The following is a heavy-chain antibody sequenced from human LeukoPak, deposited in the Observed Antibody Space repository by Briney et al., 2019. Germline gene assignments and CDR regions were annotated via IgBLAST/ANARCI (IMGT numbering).Heavy chain of an antibody. D-gene: IGHD1-26*01. J-gene: IGHJ3*02. CDR3: AKRSGGSYGGDAFDI. CDR2: ISGSGGST. CDR1: GFTFSDYY. Sequence: PGGSLRLSCAASGFTFSDYYMSWIRQAPGKGLEWVSAISGSGGSTYYADSVKGRFTISRDNSKNTLYLQMNSLRAEDTAVYYCAKRSGGSYGGDAFDIWGQGTMVTVSS. V-gene: IGHV3-23*01.